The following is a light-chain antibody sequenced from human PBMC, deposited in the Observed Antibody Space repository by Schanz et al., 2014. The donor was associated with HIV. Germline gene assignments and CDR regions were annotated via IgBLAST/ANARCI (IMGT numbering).Light chain of an antibody. CDR3: QSYDSSLNNWV. J-gene: IGLJ3*02. CDR1: RSNIGTNP. V-gene: IGLV1-36*01. Sequence: QSVLTQPPSLSEAPRQRVTISCSGRRSNIGTNPVNWYQQLPGKAPKLVIYFDDLVPSGVSDRFSGSKSGTSVSLAITGLQAEDEADYYCQSYDSSLNNWVFGGGTKLTVL. CDR2: FDD.